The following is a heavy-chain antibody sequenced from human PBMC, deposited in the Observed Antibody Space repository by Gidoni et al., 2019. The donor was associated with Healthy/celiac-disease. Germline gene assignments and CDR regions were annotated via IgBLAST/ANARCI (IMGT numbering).Heavy chain of an antibody. J-gene: IGHJ4*02. D-gene: IGHD3-10*01. CDR3: VKSVVRGVHFDY. CDR1: GFTFSSYA. Sequence: EVQLVESGGGLVQPGGSLRLSCSASGFTFSSYAMHWVRQAPGKGLEYGSAISSNGGSTYYADSVKGRFTISRDNSKNTLYLQMSSLRAEDTAVYYCVKSVVRGVHFDYWGQGTLVTVSS. V-gene: IGHV3-64D*06. CDR2: ISSNGGST.